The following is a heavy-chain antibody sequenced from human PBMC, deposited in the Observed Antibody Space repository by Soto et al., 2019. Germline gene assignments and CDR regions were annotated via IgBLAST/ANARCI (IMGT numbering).Heavy chain of an antibody. CDR2: IYPGDSDT. J-gene: IGHJ4*02. D-gene: IGHD1-7*01. CDR1: GYSFTSYW. CDR3: ATRLSGTSVY. V-gene: IGHV5-51*01. Sequence: GQSLKISCKPSGYSFTSYWIGWLRQMHGKGLEWMGIIYPGDSDTRYSPSFQGQVTISADKSITTAYLQWRSLMASDPAMYYCATRLSGTSVYWGQGTLVTVSS.